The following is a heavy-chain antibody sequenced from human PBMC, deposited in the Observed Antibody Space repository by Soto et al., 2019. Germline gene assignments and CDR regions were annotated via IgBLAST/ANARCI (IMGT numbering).Heavy chain of an antibody. CDR2: INSDGSST. CDR1: GFTFSSYW. D-gene: IGHD3-3*01. J-gene: IGHJ3*02. V-gene: IGHV3-74*01. CDR3: ARDIGFWSGYYHDACDI. Sequence: EVQLVESGGGLVQPGGSLRLSCAASGFTFSSYWMHWVRQAPGKGLVWVSRINSDGSSTSYAGSVKGRFTISRDNAKNTRYLQMNSLRAEDTAVYYCARDIGFWSGYYHDACDIWGQGTMVTVSS.